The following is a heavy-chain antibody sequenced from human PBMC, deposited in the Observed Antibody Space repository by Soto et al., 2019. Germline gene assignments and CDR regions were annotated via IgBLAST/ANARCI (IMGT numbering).Heavy chain of an antibody. Sequence: SETLSLTCAVYGGSFSGYYWSWIRQPPGKGLEWIGEVNHSGSTNYNPSLKSRVTISVDTSKNQFPLKLSSVTAADTAVYYCAKGWSGLVIIRFDPWGQGTLVNVSS. V-gene: IGHV4-34*01. CDR3: AKGWSGLVIIRFDP. J-gene: IGHJ5*02. CDR2: VNHSGST. CDR1: GGSFSGYY. D-gene: IGHD3-9*01.